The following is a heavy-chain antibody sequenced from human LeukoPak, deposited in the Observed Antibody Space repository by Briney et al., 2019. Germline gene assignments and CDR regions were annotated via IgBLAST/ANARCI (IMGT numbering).Heavy chain of an antibody. Sequence: SETLSLTCAVYGGSFSGYYWSWIRQPPGKGLEWVGEINHSGSTNYNPSLKSRVTISVDTSKNQFSLKLSSVTAADTAVYYCARGPNWGYYYGSGRKGYYFDYWGQGTLVTVSS. CDR3: ARGPNWGYYYGSGRKGYYFDY. D-gene: IGHD3-10*01. J-gene: IGHJ4*02. CDR2: INHSGST. CDR1: GGSFSGYY. V-gene: IGHV4-34*01.